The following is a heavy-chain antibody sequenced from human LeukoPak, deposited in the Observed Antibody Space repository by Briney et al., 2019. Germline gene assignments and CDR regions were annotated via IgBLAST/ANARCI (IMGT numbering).Heavy chain of an antibody. CDR3: AKDLGWELPAEAY. J-gene: IGHJ4*02. CDR1: GFTFEKYV. V-gene: IGHV3-23*01. D-gene: IGHD1-26*01. Sequence: GGSLRLSCVASGFTFEKYVMNWVRQAPGMGLEWLATIYGSGVSISYADSVKGRFTISRDNSNNTLYLQMNSLRAEDTAMYFCAKDLGWELPAEAYWGQGILVTVSS. CDR2: IYGSGVSI.